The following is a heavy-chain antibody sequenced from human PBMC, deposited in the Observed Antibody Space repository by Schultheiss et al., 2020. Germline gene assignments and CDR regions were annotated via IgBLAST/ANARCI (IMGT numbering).Heavy chain of an antibody. Sequence: ASVKVSCKASGYTFTSYDINWVRQAPGQGLEWMGWISAYNGNTNYAQKFQERVTMTRNTSISTAYMELSSLRSEDTAVYYCARGYSSSWYFTQLYYYYGMDVWGQGTTVTVSS. D-gene: IGHD6-13*01. J-gene: IGHJ6*02. CDR1: GYTFTSYD. CDR2: ISAYNGNT. V-gene: IGHV1-8*01. CDR3: ARGYSSSWYFTQLYYYYGMDV.